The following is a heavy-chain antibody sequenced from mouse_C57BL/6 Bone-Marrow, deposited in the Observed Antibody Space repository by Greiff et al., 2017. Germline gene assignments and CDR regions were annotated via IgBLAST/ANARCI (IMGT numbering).Heavy chain of an antibody. D-gene: IGHD2-2*01. Sequence: QVQLQQPGAELVKPGASVKLSCKASGYTFTSYWMQWVKQRPGQGLEWIGEIDPSDSYTNYNQKFKGKATLTVDTSSSQAYMQLSSLTSEDSAVYYCARSDYGYDGDYWGQGTTLTVSS. CDR2: IDPSDSYT. CDR3: ARSDYGYDGDY. CDR1: GYTFTSYW. V-gene: IGHV1-50*01. J-gene: IGHJ2*01.